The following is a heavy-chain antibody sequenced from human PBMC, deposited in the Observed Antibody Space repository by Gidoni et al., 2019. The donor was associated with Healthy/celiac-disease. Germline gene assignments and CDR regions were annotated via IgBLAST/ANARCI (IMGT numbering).Heavy chain of an antibody. Sequence: QVQLQESGPGLVKPSQTLSLTCTVSGGSISSGSYSWSWIRQPAGKGLEWIGRIYTSGSTNYNPSLKSRVTISVDTSKNQFSLKLSSVTAADTAVYYCARSSSSPKSRSYYYYGMDVWGQGTTVTVSS. V-gene: IGHV4-61*02. CDR3: ARSSSSPKSRSYYYYGMDV. D-gene: IGHD6-6*01. CDR2: IYTSGST. CDR1: GGSISSGSYS. J-gene: IGHJ6*02.